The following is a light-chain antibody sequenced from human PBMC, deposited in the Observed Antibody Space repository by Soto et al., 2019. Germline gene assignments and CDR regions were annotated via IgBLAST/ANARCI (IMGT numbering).Light chain of an antibody. J-gene: IGKJ4*01. CDR2: KAS. CDR1: QSISSW. Sequence: DIQMTQSGNSLDASGGDRVTITWRVSQSISSWLAWYQQKPGKAPKLLIYKASSLESGVPSRFSGSESGTEFTVSISCMQREESGAHQSYEDPCSAARRVAGGTKMDIK. CDR3: YEDPCSAARR. V-gene: IGKV1-5*03.